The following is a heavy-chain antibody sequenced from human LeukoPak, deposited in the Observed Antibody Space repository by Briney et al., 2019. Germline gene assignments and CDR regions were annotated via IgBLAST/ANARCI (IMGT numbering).Heavy chain of an antibody. Sequence: PSETLSLTCTVSGGSISSGGYYWSWLRQHPGKGLEWIGYIYYSRSTYYNPSLKRRVTISVNTSKNQSSMKLSSVTAADTAVYYWARVAYSSSWYWFDPWGQGTLVTVSS. CDR2: IYYSRST. CDR1: GGSISSGGYY. J-gene: IGHJ5*02. CDR3: ARVAYSSSWYWFDP. D-gene: IGHD6-13*01. V-gene: IGHV4-31*03.